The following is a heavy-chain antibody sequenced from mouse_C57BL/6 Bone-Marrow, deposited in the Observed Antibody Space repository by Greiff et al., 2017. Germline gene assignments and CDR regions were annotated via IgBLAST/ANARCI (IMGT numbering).Heavy chain of an antibody. CDR3: ARTGNYYGNFWFAY. CDR2: IHPNIGST. D-gene: IGHD2-1*01. CDR1: GYTFTSYW. V-gene: IGHV1-64*01. J-gene: IGHJ3*01. Sequence: QVQLQQPGAELVKPGASVKLSCKASGYTFTSYWMHWVKQRPGQGLEWIGMIHPNIGSTNYNEKFKSKATLTVDKSSSTAYMQLSSLTSGDSAVYSGARTGNYYGNFWFAYWGQGTLVTVSA.